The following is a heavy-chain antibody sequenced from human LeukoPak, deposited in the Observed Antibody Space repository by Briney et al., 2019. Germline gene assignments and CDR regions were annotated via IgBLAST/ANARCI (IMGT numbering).Heavy chain of an antibody. D-gene: IGHD4-17*01. CDR3: ARPVYGDYLSGLAD. V-gene: IGHV3-33*08. Sequence: GRSLRLSCAASGFTFSSYGMHWVRQAPGKGLEWVAVIWYDGSNKYYADSVKGRFTISRDNSKNTLYLQMNSLRAEDTAVYYCARPVYGDYLSGLADWGQGTLVTVSS. J-gene: IGHJ4*02. CDR1: GFTFSSYG. CDR2: IWYDGSNK.